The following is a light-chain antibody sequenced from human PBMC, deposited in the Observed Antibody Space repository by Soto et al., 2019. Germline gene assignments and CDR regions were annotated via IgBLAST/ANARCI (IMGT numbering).Light chain of an antibody. CDR1: QDISKS. Sequence: DIQMTQSPSSLSASVGDRVTITCQASQDISKSLNWYQQKPGKAPKLLIYDASNLETGFPSRFSGSGSGTDFTFTISSLQAEDIATYYCQQYHDLPPMTFVPGTQVDSK. CDR3: QQYHDLPPMT. V-gene: IGKV1-33*01. CDR2: DAS. J-gene: IGKJ3*01.